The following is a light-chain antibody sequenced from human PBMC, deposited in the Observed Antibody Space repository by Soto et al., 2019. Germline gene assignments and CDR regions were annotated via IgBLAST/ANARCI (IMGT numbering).Light chain of an antibody. Sequence: EIVLTQSPGTLSLSPGERATLSCRASQSVSNNLAWYQQKPGQAPRLLIYGASNRATGIPARFSGSGSGTDFTLNISRLEPEDFEVYYCQQSSNWPPNTLGQGTRLEIK. CDR3: QQSSNWPPNT. CDR2: GAS. J-gene: IGKJ5*01. CDR1: QSVSNN. V-gene: IGKV3-11*01.